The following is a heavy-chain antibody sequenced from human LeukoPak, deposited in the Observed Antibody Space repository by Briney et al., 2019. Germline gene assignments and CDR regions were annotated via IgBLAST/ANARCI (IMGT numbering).Heavy chain of an antibody. CDR2: ISSSSSFR. V-gene: IGHV3-21*01. D-gene: IGHD3-22*01. J-gene: IGHJ4*02. CDR3: ARESSGYFY. CDR1: GFSFSSYS. Sequence: SGGSLRLSCAASGFSFSSYSMNWVRQAPGKGLEWVSSISSSSSFRYYADSVKGRFTISRDNAKNSLYLQMNSLRAEDTAVYYCARESSGYFYWGQGTLVTVSS.